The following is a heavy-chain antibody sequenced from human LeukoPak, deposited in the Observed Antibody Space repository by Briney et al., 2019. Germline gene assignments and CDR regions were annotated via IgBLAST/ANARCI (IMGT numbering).Heavy chain of an antibody. Sequence: PGGALRLSCAASGCTFSSYAMSWVRQAPGKGLEWVSAISGSGGSTYYADSVKGRFTISRDNSKNTLYLQMNSLRAEDTAVYYCAKGRGYGYLPDAFDIWGQGTMVTVSS. CDR3: AKGRGYGYLPDAFDI. CDR2: ISGSGGST. J-gene: IGHJ3*02. D-gene: IGHD5-18*01. V-gene: IGHV3-23*01. CDR1: GCTFSSYA.